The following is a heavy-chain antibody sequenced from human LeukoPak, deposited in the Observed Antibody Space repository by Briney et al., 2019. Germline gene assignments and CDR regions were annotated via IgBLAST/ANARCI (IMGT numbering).Heavy chain of an antibody. D-gene: IGHD5-18*01. CDR1: GFTFSSYG. CDR2: ISYDGSNK. J-gene: IGHJ4*02. Sequence: GMSLRLSCAASGFTFSSYGMHWVRQAPGKGLEWVGVISYDGSNKYYADSVKGRFTISRDNSKNTLYLQMNSLRAEDTAVYYCAKDSGGYTYVFDYWGPGTLVTVSS. CDR3: AKDSGGYTYVFDY. V-gene: IGHV3-30*18.